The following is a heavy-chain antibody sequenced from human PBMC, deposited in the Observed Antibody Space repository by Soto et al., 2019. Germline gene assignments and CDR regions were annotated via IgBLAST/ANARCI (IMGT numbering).Heavy chain of an antibody. J-gene: IGHJ4*02. CDR1: GFTFNTNG. D-gene: IGHD3-16*01. V-gene: IGHV3-30*18. CDR2: ISYDGSKK. CDR3: AKDRVESGLGEVDY. Sequence: GGSLRLSCAASGFTFNTNGMHWVRQAPGKGLEWVAIISYDGSKKYYADSVKGRLTISRDNSKNTLYLQMNSLRPEDTAVYFCAKDRVESGLGEVDYWGQGTLVTVSS.